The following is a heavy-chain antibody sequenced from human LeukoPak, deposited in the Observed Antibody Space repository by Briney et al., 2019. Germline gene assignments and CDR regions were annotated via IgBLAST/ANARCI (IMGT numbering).Heavy chain of an antibody. CDR3: ARAYDFWSGYYHPRFDP. Sequence: GASVKVSCKASGYTFTGYYMHWVRQAPGQGLEWMGWMNPNSGNTGYAQKFQGRVTITRNTSISTAYMELSSLRSEDTAVYYCARAYDFWSGYYHPRFDPWGQGTLVTVSS. CDR2: MNPNSGNT. CDR1: GYTFTGYY. J-gene: IGHJ5*02. D-gene: IGHD3-3*01. V-gene: IGHV1-8*03.